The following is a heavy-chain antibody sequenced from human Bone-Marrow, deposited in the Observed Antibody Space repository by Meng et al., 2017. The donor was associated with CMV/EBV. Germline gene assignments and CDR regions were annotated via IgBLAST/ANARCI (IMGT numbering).Heavy chain of an antibody. CDR1: GFTFSSYE. J-gene: IGHJ4*02. CDR3: ARLDYGDLTHYLDY. CDR2: ISRSGNTI. Sequence: GESLKISCAASGFTFSSYEMNWVRQAPGKGLEWVSYISRSGNTIYYADSVRGRFTISRDNAKNSLHLQMNSLRAEDTALYYCARLDYGDLTHYLDYWGQGALVTVSS. V-gene: IGHV3-48*03. D-gene: IGHD4-17*01.